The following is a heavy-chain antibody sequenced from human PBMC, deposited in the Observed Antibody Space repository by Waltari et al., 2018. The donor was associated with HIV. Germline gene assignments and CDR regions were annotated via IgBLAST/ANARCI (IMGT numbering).Heavy chain of an antibody. CDR2: MSHDGRKE. V-gene: IGHV3-30*01. J-gene: IGHJ6*02. CDR1: GFSFNGYS. CDR3: ARSWYYDSSPYGMDI. Sequence: QVQLVESGGGVVQPGGSLSVSCEASGFSFNGYSMHWVRRAPGKGLEWVAVMSHDGRKEYYADSVKGRFTISRENSKNTLYLEMNSLRVEDTAVYFCARSWYYDSSPYGMDIWGQGTTVTVSS. D-gene: IGHD3-22*01.